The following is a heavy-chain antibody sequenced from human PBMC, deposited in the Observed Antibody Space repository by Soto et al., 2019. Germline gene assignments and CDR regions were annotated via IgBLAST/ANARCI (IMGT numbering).Heavy chain of an antibody. V-gene: IGHV1-18*04. CDR3: VRDLKYLRVTGNWFDS. CDR2: ISGNNGAT. J-gene: IGHJ5*01. CDR1: GYTFANYG. Sequence: QVQLMQSGNEVKKPGASVTVSCKASGYTFANYGISWVRQAPGQGLEWMGWISGNNGATNYAPKVQDRITMTLDTSTGVAAMALRSLRSDDTAIYYCVRDLKYLRVTGNWFDSWGQGTLVTVSS. D-gene: IGHD1-1*01.